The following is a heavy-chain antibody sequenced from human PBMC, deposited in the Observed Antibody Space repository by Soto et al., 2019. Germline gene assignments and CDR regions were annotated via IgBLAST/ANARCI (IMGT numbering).Heavy chain of an antibody. V-gene: IGHV3-30-3*01. CDR1: GFTFSNYA. CDR2: ISYDGNNK. CDR3: AKESELYGDYAWYFDL. J-gene: IGHJ2*01. Sequence: QVPLVESGGGVVQPGRSLRLSCAASGFTFSNYAMHWVRQAPGKGLEWMAIISYDGNNKYYAHSVKGRFTISRDSSKNTLYLQMNSLRAEDTAVYYCAKESELYGDYAWYFDLWGRGTLVTVSA. D-gene: IGHD4-17*01.